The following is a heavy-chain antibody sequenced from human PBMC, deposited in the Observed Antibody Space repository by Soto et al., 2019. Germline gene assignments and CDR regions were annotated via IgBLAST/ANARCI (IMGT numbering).Heavy chain of an antibody. CDR1: GFTFSSYA. V-gene: IGHV3-23*01. Sequence: GGSLRLSCAASGFTFSSYAMSWVRQAPGKGLEWVSAISGSGVSTYYADSVKGRFTISRDNSKNTLYLQMNSLRAEDTAVYYCAALIVVVMYPDYWGQGTLVTVSS. J-gene: IGHJ4*02. D-gene: IGHD3-22*01. CDR2: ISGSGVST. CDR3: AALIVVVMYPDY.